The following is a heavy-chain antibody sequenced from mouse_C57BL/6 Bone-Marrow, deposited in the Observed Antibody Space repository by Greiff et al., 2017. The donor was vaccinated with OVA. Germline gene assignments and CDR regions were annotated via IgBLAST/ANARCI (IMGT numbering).Heavy chain of an antibody. CDR1: GYTFTSYW. CDR3: AIDDYGSSVDY. Sequence: VQLQQPGAELVRPGSSVKLSCKASGYTFTSYWMHWVKQRPIQGLEWIGNIDPSDSETHYNQKFKDKATLTVDKSSSTAYMQLSSLTSEDSAVYYCAIDDYGSSVDYWGQGTTLTVSS. CDR2: IDPSDSET. J-gene: IGHJ2*01. V-gene: IGHV1-52*01. D-gene: IGHD1-1*01.